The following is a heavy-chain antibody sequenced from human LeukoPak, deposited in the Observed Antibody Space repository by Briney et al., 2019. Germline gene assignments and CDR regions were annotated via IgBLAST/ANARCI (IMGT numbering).Heavy chain of an antibody. CDR2: IRNDGNKY. V-gene: IGHV3-30*02. CDR1: GFTFSTSG. CDR3: VKVDT. D-gene: IGHD5-18*01. Sequence: PGGSLRLSCVASGFTFSTSGMHWVRQSPGKGLDWVAFIRNDGNKYNYAESVKGRFTISRDNSKNTLYPQMDSPSAEDTAVYYCVKVDTWGQGTLVTVSS. J-gene: IGHJ4*02.